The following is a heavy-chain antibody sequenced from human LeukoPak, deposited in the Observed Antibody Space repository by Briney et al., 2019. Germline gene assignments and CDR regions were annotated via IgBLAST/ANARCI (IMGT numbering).Heavy chain of an antibody. D-gene: IGHD5-18*01. CDR3: TRASRGYSYGFAEY. CDR1: GGSISSYY. J-gene: IGHJ4*02. CDR2: MYFGGSS. Sequence: PSETLSLTCTVSGGSISSYYWSWIRQPPGKGLGWIGYMYFGGSSNYNPSLKSRVTISVDTSTNQLSLNLNSVTAADTAVYYCTRASRGYSYGFAEYWGQGTLVTVSS. V-gene: IGHV4-59*01.